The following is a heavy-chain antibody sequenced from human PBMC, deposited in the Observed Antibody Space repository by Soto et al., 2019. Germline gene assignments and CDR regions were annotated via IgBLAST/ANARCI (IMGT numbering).Heavy chain of an antibody. D-gene: IGHD2-15*01. J-gene: IGHJ4*02. CDR1: GYTFTSYG. V-gene: IGHV1-18*01. Sequence: QVPLVQSGAEVKKPGASVKVSCKASGYTFTSYGISWVRQAPGQGLEWMGWISAYNGNTNNAQKLQGRVTMTTDTSTSTAYMELRSLRSDDTAVYYCARDSPDDIVVVVAATSVFDYWGQGTLVTVSS. CDR3: ARDSPDDIVVVVAATSVFDY. CDR2: ISAYNGNT.